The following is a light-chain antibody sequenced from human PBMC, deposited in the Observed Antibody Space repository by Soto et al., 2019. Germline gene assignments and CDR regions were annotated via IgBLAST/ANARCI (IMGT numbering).Light chain of an antibody. CDR1: SSDVGDYNY. V-gene: IGLV2-11*01. Sequence: QSALTQPRSVSGSPGQPVTISCTGTSSDVGDYNYVSWYQQHPGKAPKLMIYDVSKRPSGVPDRFSGSKSGNAASLTISGLQAEDEADYYCCSYAGTYTFYVFGTGTKLTVL. CDR2: DVS. J-gene: IGLJ1*01. CDR3: CSYAGTYTFYV.